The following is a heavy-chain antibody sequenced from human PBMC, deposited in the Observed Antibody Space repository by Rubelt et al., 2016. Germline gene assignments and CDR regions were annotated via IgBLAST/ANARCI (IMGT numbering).Heavy chain of an antibody. CDR2: INPSGST. Sequence: QVQLQQWGAGLLKPSETLSLTCAVYGGSFSGYYWSWIRQPPGQGLEWLGEINPSGSTNYNPSLKSRVTISGDTSKNQFSLELSSVTAADTAVYYCARGPSCTNGVCYTFFDYWGQGTLVTVSS. CDR1: GGSFSGYY. V-gene: IGHV4-34*01. D-gene: IGHD2-8*01. J-gene: IGHJ4*02. CDR3: ARGPSCTNGVCYTFFDY.